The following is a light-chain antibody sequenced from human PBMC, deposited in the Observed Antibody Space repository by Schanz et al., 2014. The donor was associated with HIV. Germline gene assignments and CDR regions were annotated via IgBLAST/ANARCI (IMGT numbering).Light chain of an antibody. CDR2: TNT. Sequence: QSVLTQPPSVSGAPGQGVTISCTGSSSNIGAGYDVHWYQVFPDRAPQLLIYTNTNRPSGVPDRFSVSSSGTSASLVISDLRSEDEADYYCQSYDDSLRAVVFGGGTKLTVL. CDR3: QSYDDSLRAVV. J-gene: IGLJ2*01. V-gene: IGLV1-40*01. CDR1: SSNIGAGYD.